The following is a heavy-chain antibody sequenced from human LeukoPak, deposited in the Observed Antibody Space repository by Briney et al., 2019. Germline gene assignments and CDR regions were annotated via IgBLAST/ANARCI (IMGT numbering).Heavy chain of an antibody. Sequence: GGSLRLSCAASGFAFSDYSMNWVRQAPGPGLERVSYISSSDNTIHYADSVKGRFTISRDNAKNSLYLEMNSLRDEDTAVYYCARVHRGYSYGRLDYWGQGTLVTVSS. J-gene: IGHJ4*02. CDR1: GFAFSDYS. V-gene: IGHV3-48*02. CDR2: ISSSDNTI. CDR3: ARVHRGYSYGRLDY. D-gene: IGHD5-18*01.